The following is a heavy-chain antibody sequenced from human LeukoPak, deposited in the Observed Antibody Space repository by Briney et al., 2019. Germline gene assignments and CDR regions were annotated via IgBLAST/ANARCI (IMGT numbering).Heavy chain of an antibody. CDR2: IYSGGST. CDR3: AIHIVVVPAAKKKNWFDP. Sequence: GGSLRLSCAASGFTVSSNYMSWVRQAPGKGLEWVSVIYSGGSTYYADSVKGRFTISRDNSKNTLYLQMNSLRAEDTAVYYCAIHIVVVPAAKKKNWFDPWGQGTLVTVSS. D-gene: IGHD2-2*01. CDR1: GFTVSSNY. J-gene: IGHJ5*02. V-gene: IGHV3-66*04.